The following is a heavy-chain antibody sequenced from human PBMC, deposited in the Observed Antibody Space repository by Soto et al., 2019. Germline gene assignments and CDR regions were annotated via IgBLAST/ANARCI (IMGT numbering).Heavy chain of an antibody. CDR1: GFSFSSYA. J-gene: IGHJ4*02. CDR2: ISGSGGST. V-gene: IGHV3-23*01. CDR3: AKDHGIAVTHSAFDY. Sequence: RRLSCAASGFSFSSYAMSWVRQAPGKGLEWGSAISGSGGSTYYADSVKGRFTITRDNSKNTMYLQMNSLRAEDTAVYYCAKDHGIAVTHSAFDYWGQGTLVTVSS. D-gene: IGHD6-19*01.